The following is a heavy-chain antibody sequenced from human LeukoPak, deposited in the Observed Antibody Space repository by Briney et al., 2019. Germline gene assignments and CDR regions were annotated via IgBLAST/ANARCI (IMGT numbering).Heavy chain of an antibody. V-gene: IGHV3-23*01. CDR3: AKVSSEQWLEGTNDY. D-gene: IGHD6-19*01. CDR1: GFTFRSHA. CDR2: IYENGGTT. J-gene: IGHJ4*02. Sequence: PGGSLRLSCVGSGFTFRSHAMSWVRQAPEKGLEFVSGIYENGGTTYYADSVKGRFSISRDNSKNTLYLQMNSLRAEDTALYYCAKVSSEQWLEGTNDYWGQGTLVTVSS.